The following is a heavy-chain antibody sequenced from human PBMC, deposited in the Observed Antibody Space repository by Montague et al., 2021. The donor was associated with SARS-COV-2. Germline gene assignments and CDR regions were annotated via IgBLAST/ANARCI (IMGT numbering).Heavy chain of an antibody. D-gene: IGHD1-26*01. V-gene: IGHV3-49*04. CDR3: TRDLLVGATVY. Sequence: SLRLSCAASGFTFSSYWMSWVRQAPGKGLEWVGFIRSKAYGGTTEYAASVKGRFTISRDDSKSIAYLQMNSLKTEDTAVYYCTRDLLVGATVYWGQGTLVTVSS. CDR2: IRSKAYGGTT. CDR1: GFTFSSYW. J-gene: IGHJ4*02.